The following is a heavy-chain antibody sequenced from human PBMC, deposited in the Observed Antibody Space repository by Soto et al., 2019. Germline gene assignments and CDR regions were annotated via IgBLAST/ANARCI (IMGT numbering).Heavy chain of an antibody. CDR3: AREENSGYGYFDY. CDR2: IIPILGIA. J-gene: IGHJ4*02. CDR1: GGTFSSYT. D-gene: IGHD5-12*01. Sequence: GASVKVSCKASGGTFSSYTISWVRQAPGQGLEWMGRIIPILGIANYAQKFQGRVTITADKSTSTAYMELSSLRSEDTAVYYCAREENSGYGYFDYWGQGTLVTVSS. V-gene: IGHV1-69*04.